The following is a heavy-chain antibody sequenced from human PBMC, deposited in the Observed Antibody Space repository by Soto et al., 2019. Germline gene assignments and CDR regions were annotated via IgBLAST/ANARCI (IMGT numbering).Heavy chain of an antibody. CDR1: GFTFSGYS. V-gene: IGHV3-64*01. CDR2: INTNGVNT. Sequence: EVQLVESGGGLVQPGGSLRLSCAASGFTFSGYSMFWVRQAPGKGLEYVSAINTNGVNTFYAKSVKGRFTISRENSKNTMYLQMGSLRAEDMAVYYCARGRVEDSSFWATYFDYWGQGTLVTVSS. CDR3: ARGRVEDSSFWATYFDY. J-gene: IGHJ4*02. D-gene: IGHD6-19*01.